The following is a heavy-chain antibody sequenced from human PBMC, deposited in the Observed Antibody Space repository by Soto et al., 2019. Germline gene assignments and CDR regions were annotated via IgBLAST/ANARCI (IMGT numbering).Heavy chain of an antibody. D-gene: IGHD2-8*01. V-gene: IGHV4-59*08. CDR3: ARHRRNRYDNGVIDY. J-gene: IGHJ4*02. Sequence: SETLSLTCTVSGGSISSYYWSWIRQPPGKGLEWIGYIYYSGSTNYNPSLKSRVTISVDTSKNQFSLKLSSVTAADTAVYYCARHRRNRYDNGVIDYWGQGTLVTVSS. CDR2: IYYSGST. CDR1: GGSISSYY.